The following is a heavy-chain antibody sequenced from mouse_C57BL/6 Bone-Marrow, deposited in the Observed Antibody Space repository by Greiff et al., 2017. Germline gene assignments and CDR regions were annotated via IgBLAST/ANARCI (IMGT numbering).Heavy chain of an antibody. CDR1: GYAFTNYL. D-gene: IGHD2-3*01. CDR2: INPGSGGT. Sequence: QVQLQQSGAELVRPGTSVKVSCKASGYAFTNYLIEWVKQRPGQGLEWIGVINPGSGGTNYNEKFKGKATLTADKSSSTAYMQLSSLTSEDSAVDFCAISGGYYGAYWGQGTLVTVSA. J-gene: IGHJ3*01. CDR3: AISGGYYGAY. V-gene: IGHV1-54*01.